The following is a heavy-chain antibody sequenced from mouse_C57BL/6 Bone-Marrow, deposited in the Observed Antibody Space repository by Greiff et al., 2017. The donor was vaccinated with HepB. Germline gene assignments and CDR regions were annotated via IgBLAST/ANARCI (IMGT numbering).Heavy chain of an antibody. V-gene: IGHV1-9*01. J-gene: IGHJ1*03. CDR3: ARYGSSYVRYFEV. CDR2: ILPGSGST. CDR1: GYTFTGYW. Sequence: QVQLQQSGAELMKPGASVKLSCKATGYTFTGYWIEWVKQRPGHGLEWIGEILPGSGSTNYNEKFKGKATFTADTTSNTTYMQLSSLTTEDSAIDYCARYGSSYVRYFEVWGTGTTVTVAS. D-gene: IGHD1-1*01.